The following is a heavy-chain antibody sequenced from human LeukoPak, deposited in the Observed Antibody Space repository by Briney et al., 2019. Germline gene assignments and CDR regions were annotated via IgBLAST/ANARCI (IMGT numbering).Heavy chain of an antibody. CDR1: GGSFSGYY. D-gene: IGHD3-3*01. V-gene: IGHV4-34*01. J-gene: IGHJ5*02. CDR2: INHSGST. Sequence: PSETLSLTCAVYGGSFSGYYWSWIRQPPGKGLEWIGEINHSGSTNYNPSLKSRATISVDTSRNQFSLKLSSVTAADTAVHYCARHADTEDYDFWSGYYTTWFDPWGQGTLVTVSS. CDR3: ARHADTEDYDFWSGYYTTWFDP.